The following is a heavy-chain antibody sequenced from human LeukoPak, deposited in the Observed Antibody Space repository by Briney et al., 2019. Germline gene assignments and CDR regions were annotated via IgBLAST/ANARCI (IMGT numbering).Heavy chain of an antibody. J-gene: IGHJ3*02. CDR2: IRGSGGST. CDR1: GFAFSSYA. CDR3: AKDPDPGDAFDI. Sequence: RAGGSLRLSCAASGFAFSSYAMSWVRQAPGKGREGVSAIRGSGGSTYYADSVKGRFTISRDNSKNTLYLQMNSLRAEDTAVYYCAKDPDPGDAFDIWGQGTMVTVSS. V-gene: IGHV3-23*01.